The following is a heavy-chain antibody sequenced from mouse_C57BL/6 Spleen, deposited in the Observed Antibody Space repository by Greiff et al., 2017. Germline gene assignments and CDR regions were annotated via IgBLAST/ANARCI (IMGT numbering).Heavy chain of an antibody. CDR1: GYAFSSSW. D-gene: IGHD1-1*01. Sequence: VQLQQSGPELVKPGASVKISCKASGYAFSSSWMNWVKQRPGQGLEWIGRIYPGDGDTNYNGKFKGKATLTADKSSSTAYMQLSSLTSEDSAVYFCARSHYYGSSYGDFEGWGTGTTVTVAS. CDR3: ARSHYYGSSYGDFEG. V-gene: IGHV1-82*01. J-gene: IGHJ1*03. CDR2: IYPGDGDT.